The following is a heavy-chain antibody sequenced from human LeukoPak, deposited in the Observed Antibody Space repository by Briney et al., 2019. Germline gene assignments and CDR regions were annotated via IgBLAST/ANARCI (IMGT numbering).Heavy chain of an antibody. CDR2: INPSGGST. D-gene: IGHD3-10*01. J-gene: IGHJ4*02. CDR1: GGTFSSYA. Sequence: ASVKVSCKASGGTFSSYAISWVRQAPGQGLEWMGIINPSGGSTSYAQKFQGRVTMTRDTSTSTVYMELSSLRSEDTAVYYCASGSSFDYWGQGTLVTVSS. CDR3: ASGSSFDY. V-gene: IGHV1-46*01.